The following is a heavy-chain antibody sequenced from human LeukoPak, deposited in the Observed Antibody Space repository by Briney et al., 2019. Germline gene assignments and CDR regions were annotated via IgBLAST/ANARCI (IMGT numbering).Heavy chain of an antibody. V-gene: IGHV1-69*05. J-gene: IGHJ3*02. Sequence: SVKVSCNASGGTFSIYAISWVRQAPGQGLEWMGRIIPIFGTANYAQKFQGRVTITTDESTSTAYMELSSLRSEDTAVYYCARPSITIFGVDPGAFDIWGQGTMVTVSS. D-gene: IGHD3-3*01. CDR2: IIPIFGTA. CDR3: ARPSITIFGVDPGAFDI. CDR1: GGTFSIYA.